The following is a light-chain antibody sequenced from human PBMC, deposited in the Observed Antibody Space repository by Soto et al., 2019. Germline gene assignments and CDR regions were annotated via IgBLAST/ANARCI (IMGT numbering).Light chain of an antibody. CDR1: QSVSTY. CDR3: QHRSK. V-gene: IGKV3-11*01. CDR2: AAS. J-gene: IGKJ4*02. Sequence: EIVLTQSPATLSLSPGERATLSCRACQSVSTYLAWYQQKPGQAPRLLVYAASNRATGIPARFSGSGSGTDFTLTIASLEPEDSAAYYCQHRSKFGGGTKVEIK.